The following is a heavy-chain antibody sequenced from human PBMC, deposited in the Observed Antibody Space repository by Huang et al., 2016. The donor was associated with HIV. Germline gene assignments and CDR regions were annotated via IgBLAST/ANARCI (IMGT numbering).Heavy chain of an antibody. Sequence: QVQLVQSGAEVKTPGSSVKVSCKASGGTFSKYAISWVGQAPGQGLEWMGGIIPMVGTPNYPRKFQGRVTITADDSTSTTYVEVSSLRSEDTALYYCARGQLGSYGDYDVLYWGQGTLVTVSS. CDR2: IIPMVGTP. CDR3: ARGQLGSYGDYDVLY. V-gene: IGHV1-69*13. D-gene: IGHD4-17*01. CDR1: GGTFSKYA. J-gene: IGHJ4*02.